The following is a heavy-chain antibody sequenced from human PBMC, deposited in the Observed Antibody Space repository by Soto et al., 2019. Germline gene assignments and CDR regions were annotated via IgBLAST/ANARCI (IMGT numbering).Heavy chain of an antibody. CDR3: ARGFRDSSGYYGY. D-gene: IGHD3-22*01. Sequence: EVQLVESGGGLVQPGGSLRLSCAASGFTFSSYEMNWVRQAPGKGLEWVSYISSSGSTIYYADSVKGRFTISRDNAKNSLYLQTNSLRAEDTAVYYCARGFRDSSGYYGYWGQGTLVTVSS. V-gene: IGHV3-48*03. CDR2: ISSSGSTI. CDR1: GFTFSSYE. J-gene: IGHJ4*02.